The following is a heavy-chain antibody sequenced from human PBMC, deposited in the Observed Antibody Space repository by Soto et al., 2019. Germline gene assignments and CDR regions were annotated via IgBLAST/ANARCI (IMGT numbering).Heavy chain of an antibody. CDR2: IYYSGST. V-gene: IGHV4-30-4*01. D-gene: IGHD2-15*01. CDR1: GGSISSGDYY. J-gene: IGHJ6*02. Sequence: PSETLSLTCTVSGGSISSGDYYWSWIRQPPGKGLEWIGYIYYSGSTYYNPSLKSRVTISVDTSKNQFSLKLSSVTAADTAVYYCARGGSGGYYYYYGMDVWGQGTTVTVSS. CDR3: ARGGSGGYYYYYGMDV.